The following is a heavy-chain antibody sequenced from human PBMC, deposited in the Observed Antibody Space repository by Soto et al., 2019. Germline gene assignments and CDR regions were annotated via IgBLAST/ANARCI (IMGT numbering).Heavy chain of an antibody. CDR2: ISYDGTNE. CDR1: GFTFSSYA. V-gene: IGHV3-30*18. CDR3: AKDGTPTYGHADY. D-gene: IGHD4-17*01. J-gene: IGHJ4*02. Sequence: QVQLVESVGGVVQPGRSLRLSCAASGFTFSSYAMHWVRQAPGRGLEWVAVISYDGTNEYYVDSVKGRFTISRDNSENKLYLQMNSLRPEHTAVYYCAKDGTPTYGHADYWGQGSLVTVSS.